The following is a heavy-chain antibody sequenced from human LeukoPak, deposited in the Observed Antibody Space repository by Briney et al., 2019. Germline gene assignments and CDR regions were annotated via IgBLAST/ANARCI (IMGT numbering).Heavy chain of an antibody. D-gene: IGHD3-10*01. CDR2: IFYSGST. CDR1: GGSISGYY. V-gene: IGHV4-59*01. J-gene: IGHJ2*01. Sequence: SETLSLTCTVSGGSISGYYWSWIRQPPGKGPEWIGYIFYSGSTNYNPSLKSRVTISVDTSRNQFSLKLSSVTAADTAVYFCARVYYGRSYDYWYFDLWGRGTLVTVSS. CDR3: ARVYYGRSYDYWYFDL.